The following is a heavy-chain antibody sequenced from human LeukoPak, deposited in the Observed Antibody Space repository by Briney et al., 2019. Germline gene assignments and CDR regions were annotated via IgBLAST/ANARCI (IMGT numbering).Heavy chain of an antibody. D-gene: IGHD3-22*01. CDR2: ISSSGSSI. CDR3: ARDSHKFDSSGYYPDAFDI. J-gene: IGHJ3*02. V-gene: IGHV3-48*03. CDR1: GLTFSSYE. Sequence: GGSLRLSCAASGLTFSSYEMNWVRQAPGKGLEWVSYISSSGSSIYYADSVKGRFTISRNNAKKSLYLQMHSLRAEDTAVYYCARDSHKFDSSGYYPDAFDIWGQGTMVTVSS.